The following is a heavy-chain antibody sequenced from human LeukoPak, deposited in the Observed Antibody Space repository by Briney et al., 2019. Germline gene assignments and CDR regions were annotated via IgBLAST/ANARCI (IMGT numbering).Heavy chain of an antibody. CDR3: AATIAADTGYYGMDV. Sequence: PGGSLRLSCAASGFTFSSYSMNWVSQAPGKGLEWVSSISSSSSYIYYADSVKGRFTISRDNAKNSLYLQMNSLRAEDTAVYYCAATIAADTGYYGMDVWGQGTTVTVSS. CDR2: ISSSSSYI. CDR1: GFTFSSYS. J-gene: IGHJ6*02. V-gene: IGHV3-21*01. D-gene: IGHD6-13*01.